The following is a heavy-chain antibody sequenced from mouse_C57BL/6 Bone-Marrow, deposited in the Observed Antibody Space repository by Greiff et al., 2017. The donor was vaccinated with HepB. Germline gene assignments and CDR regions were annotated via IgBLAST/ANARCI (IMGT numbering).Heavy chain of an antibody. CDR3: ARAGNLLPYFDY. V-gene: IGHV1-64*01. J-gene: IGHJ2*01. CDR2: VHPNSGST. Sequence: VQLQQPGAELVKPGASVKLSCKASGYTFTSYWMHWVKQRPGQGLEWIGMVHPNSGSTNYNEKFKSKATLTLDKSSSKAYMQLSSLTSEDSAVYYCARAGNLLPYFDYWGQGTTLTVSS. CDR1: GYTFTSYW. D-gene: IGHD1-1*01.